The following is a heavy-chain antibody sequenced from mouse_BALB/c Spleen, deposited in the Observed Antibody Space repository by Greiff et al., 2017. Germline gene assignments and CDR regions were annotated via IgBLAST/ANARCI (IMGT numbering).Heavy chain of an antibody. CDR1: GYTFTSYT. V-gene: IGHV1-4*01. J-gene: IGHJ4*01. CDR3: ARSLLHYAMDY. D-gene: IGHD1-2*01. CDR2: INPSSGYT. Sequence: VQLQESGAELARPGASVKMSCKASGYTFTSYTMHWVKQRPGQGLEWIGYINPSSGYTNYNQKFKDKATLTADKSSSTAYMQLSSLTSEDSAVYYCARSLLHYAMDYWGQGTSVTVSS.